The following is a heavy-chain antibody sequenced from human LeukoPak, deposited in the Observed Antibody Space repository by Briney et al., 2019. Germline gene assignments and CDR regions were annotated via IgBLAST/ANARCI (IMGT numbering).Heavy chain of an antibody. CDR2: ISSSSSYI. CDR3: ARDSGYSSSYTNDLVFDY. J-gene: IGHJ4*02. V-gene: IGHV3-21*01. D-gene: IGHD6-13*01. Sequence: PGGSLRLSCAASGFTFSSYSMNWVRQAPGKGLEWVSSISSSSSYIHYADSVKGRFTISRDNAKNSLYLQMNSLRAEDTAVYYCARDSGYSSSYTNDLVFDYWGQGTLVTVSS. CDR1: GFTFSSYS.